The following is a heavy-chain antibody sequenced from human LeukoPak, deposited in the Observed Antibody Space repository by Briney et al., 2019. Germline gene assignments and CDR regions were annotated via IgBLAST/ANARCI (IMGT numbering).Heavy chain of an antibody. Sequence: SETQSLTCTVSGGSISSGGYYWSWIRQPPGKGLEWIGYIYHSGSTYYNPSLKSRVTISVDRSKNQFSLKLSSVTAADTAVYYCARANDFWSGYRVDYWGQGTLVTVSS. CDR1: GGSISSGGYY. J-gene: IGHJ4*02. CDR2: IYHSGST. V-gene: IGHV4-30-2*01. CDR3: ARANDFWSGYRVDY. D-gene: IGHD3-3*01.